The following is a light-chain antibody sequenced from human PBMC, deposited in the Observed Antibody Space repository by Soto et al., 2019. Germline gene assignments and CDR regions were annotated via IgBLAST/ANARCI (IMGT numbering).Light chain of an antibody. Sequence: EIVLTQSPATLSLSPGERATLSCRASRSVSSYLAWYQQKPGQAPRLLIYQTSIRAAGIPARFSASGSGTDFTLTISRLEPEDFAVYYCQQYGSSPWTFGQGTKVDIK. V-gene: IGKV3-20*01. CDR1: RSVSSY. CDR3: QQYGSSPWT. J-gene: IGKJ1*01. CDR2: QTS.